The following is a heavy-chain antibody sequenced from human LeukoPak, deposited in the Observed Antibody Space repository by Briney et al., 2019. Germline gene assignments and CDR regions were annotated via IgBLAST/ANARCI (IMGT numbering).Heavy chain of an antibody. V-gene: IGHV4-4*08. Sequence: PSETLSLTCTVSGVSISSNYWSWIRQPPGKGLEWNGLEWIGYIHANGDTNSNPSLNRRVTMSLDSSRRHLSLNLSSLTAADTAVYFCAGYDHSNYLAYWGQGILVTVSS. CDR1: GVSISSNY. CDR3: AGYDHSNYLAY. D-gene: IGHD4-11*01. J-gene: IGHJ4*02. CDR2: IHANGDT.